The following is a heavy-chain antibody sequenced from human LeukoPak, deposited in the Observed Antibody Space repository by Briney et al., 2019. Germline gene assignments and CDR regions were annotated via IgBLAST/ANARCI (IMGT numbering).Heavy chain of an antibody. Sequence: SETLSLTCTVSGGSISSYYWSWIRQPAGKGLEWSGRIYTSGSTNYNPSLKSRVTMSVDTSKNQFSLKLSSVTAADTAVYYCASLDCSGGSCYSPHWGQGTLVTVSS. CDR3: ASLDCSGGSCYSPH. D-gene: IGHD2-15*01. V-gene: IGHV4-4*07. CDR1: GGSISSYY. J-gene: IGHJ4*02. CDR2: IYTSGST.